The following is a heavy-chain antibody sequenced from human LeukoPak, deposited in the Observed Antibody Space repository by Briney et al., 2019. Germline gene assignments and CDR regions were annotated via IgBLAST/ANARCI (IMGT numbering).Heavy chain of an antibody. CDR1: GYTFTGYY. J-gene: IGHJ3*02. Sequence: GASVKVSCKASGYTFTGYYMHWVRQVPGQGLEWMGWINPNSGGTNYAQKFQGWVTMTRDTSISTAYMELSRLRSDDTAVYYCARGVYGAAAVAFDIWGQGTMVTVSS. CDR3: ARGVYGAAAVAFDI. V-gene: IGHV1-2*04. D-gene: IGHD6-13*01. CDR2: INPNSGGT.